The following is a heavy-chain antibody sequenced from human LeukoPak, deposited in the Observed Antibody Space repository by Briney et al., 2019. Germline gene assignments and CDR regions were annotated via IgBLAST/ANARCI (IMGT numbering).Heavy chain of an antibody. Sequence: ASVKVSCKASGYTFTDYYMHWVRQAPGQGLEWMGMISPSGASTSYAQKFQGRVTMTRDVSTSTVYMELSSLRSEDTAVYYCARHTTGYNSPRDSFNIWGQGTMVTVSS. CDR3: ARHTTGYNSPRDSFNI. CDR2: ISPSGAST. CDR1: GYTFTDYY. D-gene: IGHD1-1*01. J-gene: IGHJ3*02. V-gene: IGHV1-46*01.